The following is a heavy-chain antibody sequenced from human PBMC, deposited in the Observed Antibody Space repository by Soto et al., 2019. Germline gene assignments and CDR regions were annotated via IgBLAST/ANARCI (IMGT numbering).Heavy chain of an antibody. CDR2: ISWNSGSI. CDR1: GFTFDDYA. D-gene: IGHD3-9*01. V-gene: IGHV3-9*01. CDR3: AKDSRYDILTGYSLDV. J-gene: IGHJ6*04. Sequence: EVQLVESGGGLVQPGRSLRLSCAASGFTFDDYAMHWVRQAPGKGLEWGSGISWNSGSIGYADSVKGRFTISRDNAKNSLRAEDTALYYCAKDSRYDILTGYSLDVWGKGTTVTVSS.